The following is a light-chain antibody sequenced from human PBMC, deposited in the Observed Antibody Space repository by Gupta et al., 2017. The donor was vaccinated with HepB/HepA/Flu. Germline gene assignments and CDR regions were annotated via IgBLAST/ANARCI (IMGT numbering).Light chain of an antibody. V-gene: IGKV3-20*01. J-gene: IGKJ3*01. Sequence: EIVLTQSPGTLSSSPGERATLSCRASQSVSNSYLAWYQQKPGQAPRLLIYGASSRATGIPDRFSGSGSGTDFTLTISRLEPEDFAVYYCQQYGSSLFTFGPGTKVDIK. CDR3: QQYGSSLFT. CDR2: GAS. CDR1: QSVSNSY.